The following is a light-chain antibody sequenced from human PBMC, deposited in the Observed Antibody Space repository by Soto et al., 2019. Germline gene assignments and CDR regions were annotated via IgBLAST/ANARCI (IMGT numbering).Light chain of an antibody. CDR3: QPRSNWPPGYT. Sequence: ELVLTQSPATLSLSPGERATLSCRASQSVSSHLAWYQQKPGQAPRLLMYDTFNRATGIPARFNGSGSGTDFTLTLSSLEPQDFAVYYCQPRSNWPPGYTFGQGTKLEIK. CDR1: QSVSSH. CDR2: DTF. V-gene: IGKV3-11*01. J-gene: IGKJ2*01.